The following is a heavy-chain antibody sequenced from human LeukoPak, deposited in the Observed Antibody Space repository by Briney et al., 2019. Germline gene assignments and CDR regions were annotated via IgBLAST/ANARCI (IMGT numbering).Heavy chain of an antibody. CDR3: ARVMYDFWSGYYGMDV. V-gene: IGHV1-8*01. CDR1: GYTFTSYD. CDR2: MNPNSGNT. D-gene: IGHD3-3*01. Sequence: ASVKVSCKASGYTFTSYDINWVRQATGQGLEWMGWMNPNSGNTGYAQKFQGRVTMTRNTSMSTAYMELSGLRSEDTAVYYCARVMYDFWSGYYGMDVWGQGTTVTVSS. J-gene: IGHJ6*02.